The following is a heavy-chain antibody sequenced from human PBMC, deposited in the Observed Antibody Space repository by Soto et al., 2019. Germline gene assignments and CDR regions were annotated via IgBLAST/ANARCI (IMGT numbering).Heavy chain of an antibody. Sequence: EVQLVESGGGLVIPGGSLRLSCAASGFTFSNAWFSWVRQAPGKGLEWVGRSKSKTDGGTTDYTAPVKGRFTISREDSKITLYLQMNRLKIEHTAVYYCTTGSTSTKNYWGQGTLVTVSS. CDR1: GFTFSNAW. D-gene: IGHD6-6*01. CDR2: SKSKTDGGTT. CDR3: TTGSTSTKNY. J-gene: IGHJ4*02. V-gene: IGHV3-15*01.